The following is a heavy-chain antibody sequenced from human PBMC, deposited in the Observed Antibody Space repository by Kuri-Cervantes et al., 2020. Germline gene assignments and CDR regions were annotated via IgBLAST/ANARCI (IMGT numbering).Heavy chain of an antibody. CDR3: AREVRDSDDPRGDY. J-gene: IGHJ4*02. V-gene: IGHV1-2*02. Sequence: ASVKVSCKASGGTFSSYAISWVRQAPGQGLEWMGWINPNSGGTNYAQKFQGRVTMARDTSINTAYMELRRLRSDDTAVYYCAREVRDSDDPRGDYWGQGTLVTVSS. CDR1: GGTFSSYA. CDR2: INPNSGGT. D-gene: IGHD2-15*01.